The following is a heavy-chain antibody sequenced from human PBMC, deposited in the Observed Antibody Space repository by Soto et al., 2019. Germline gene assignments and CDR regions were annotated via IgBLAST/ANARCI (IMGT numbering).Heavy chain of an antibody. CDR2: MNPNSGDT. V-gene: IGHV1-8*01. Sequence: QVQLVQSGAEVKKPGASVKVSCKASGYTFTSYEINWVRQATGQGLEWMGWMNPNSGDTGYAQKFQCRVTMTRNTSISTAYMELSSLRCEDTAVYYCARGELLWFGELLRWGQGTLVTVSS. CDR3: ARGELLWFGELLR. CDR1: GYTFTSYE. D-gene: IGHD3-10*01. J-gene: IGHJ4*02.